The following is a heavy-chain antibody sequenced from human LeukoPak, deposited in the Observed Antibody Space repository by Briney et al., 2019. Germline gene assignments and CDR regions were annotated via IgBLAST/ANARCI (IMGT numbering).Heavy chain of an antibody. D-gene: IGHD1-14*01. Sequence: SVKVSCKASGGTFSSYAISWVRQAPGQGLEWMGGIIPIFGTANYAQKFQGRVTITADKSTSTAYMELSSLRSEDTTVYYCARVNRVYSYYYYYMDVWGKGTTVTVSS. CDR2: IIPIFGTA. CDR1: GGTFSSYA. CDR3: ARVNRVYSYYYYYMDV. V-gene: IGHV1-69*06. J-gene: IGHJ6*03.